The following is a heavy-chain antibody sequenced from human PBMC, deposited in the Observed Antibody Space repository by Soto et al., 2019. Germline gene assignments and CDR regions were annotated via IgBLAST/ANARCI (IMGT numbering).Heavy chain of an antibody. CDR2: ISGSGGST. V-gene: IGHV3-23*01. CDR1: GFTFSSYA. J-gene: IGHJ4*02. Sequence: PGGSLRLSCAASGFTFSSYAMSWVRQAPGKGLEWVSAISGSGGSTYYADSVKGRFTISRDNSKNTLYLQMNSLRAEDTAVYYCAKDLGYCSSTSCYHDSFDYWGQGTLGTVS. D-gene: IGHD2-2*01. CDR3: AKDLGYCSSTSCYHDSFDY.